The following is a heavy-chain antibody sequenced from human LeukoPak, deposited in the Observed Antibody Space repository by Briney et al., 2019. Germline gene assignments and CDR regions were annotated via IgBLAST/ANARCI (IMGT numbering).Heavy chain of an antibody. CDR2: INHSGST. V-gene: IGHV4-34*01. D-gene: IGHD4-23*01. CDR3: ARGFGGRSAAFDY. CDR1: GGPFSGYY. Sequence: SETLSLTCAVYGGPFSGYYWSWIRQPPGKGLEWIGEINHSGSTNYNPSLKSRVTISVDTSKNQFSLKPSSVTAADTAVYYCARGFGGRSAAFDYWGQGTLVTVSS. J-gene: IGHJ4*02.